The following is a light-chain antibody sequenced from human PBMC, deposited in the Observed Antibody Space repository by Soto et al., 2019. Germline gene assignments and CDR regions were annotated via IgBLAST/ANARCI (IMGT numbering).Light chain of an antibody. CDR1: KNVVGFYDF. J-gene: IGLJ1*01. Sequence: QSALTQPPSASGSPGQSVTISCTGTKNVVGFYDFVSWYQHHPGKAPRLIIYEVVQRPSGVPDRFSGSKSGNTASLTVSGLQAADEADYFCKSYAGSNTYVFGSGTKVTVL. V-gene: IGLV2-8*01. CDR2: EVV. CDR3: KSYAGSNTYV.